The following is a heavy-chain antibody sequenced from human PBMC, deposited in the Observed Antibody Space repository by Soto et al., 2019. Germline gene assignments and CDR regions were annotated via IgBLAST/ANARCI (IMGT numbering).Heavy chain of an antibody. CDR2: IYPGDSDT. J-gene: IGHJ3*02. V-gene: IGHV5-51*01. CDR3: ARPAAAGLNNDVFDI. CDR1: GYSFTSYW. Sequence: GESLKISCKGSGYSFTSYWIGWVRQMPGKGLEWMGIIYPGDSDTRYSPSFQGQVTISADKSISTAYLQWSSLKASDTAMYYCARPAAAGLNNDVFDIWGQGTMVTVSS. D-gene: IGHD6-19*01.